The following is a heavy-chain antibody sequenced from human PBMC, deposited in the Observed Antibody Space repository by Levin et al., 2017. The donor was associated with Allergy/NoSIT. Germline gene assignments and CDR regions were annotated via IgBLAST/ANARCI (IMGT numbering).Heavy chain of an antibody. CDR3: ATTRLRDWFDP. Sequence: SETLSLTCTVSGGSISSSSYYWGWIRQPPGKGLEWIGSIYYSGSTYYNPSLKSRVTISVDTSKNQFSLKLSSVTAADTAVYYCATTRLRDWFDPWGQGTLVTVSS. CDR2: IYYSGST. V-gene: IGHV4-39*01. J-gene: IGHJ5*02. CDR1: GGSISSSSYY. D-gene: IGHD1-1*01.